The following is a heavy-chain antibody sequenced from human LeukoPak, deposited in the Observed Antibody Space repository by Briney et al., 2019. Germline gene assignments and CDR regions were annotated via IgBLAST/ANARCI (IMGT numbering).Heavy chain of an antibody. CDR3: ARDLVGGAFDI. CDR2: IYYSGRA. Sequence: SETLSLTCTVSGGSITSDSYYWGYIRQPPGKGLEWIGNIYYSGRAYYNPSLNSRVSMSVDTSKNQFSLKLTSVTVADTAVYYCARDLVGGAFDIWGQGTMVTVSS. CDR1: GGSITSDSYY. D-gene: IGHD2-8*02. J-gene: IGHJ3*02. V-gene: IGHV4-39*02.